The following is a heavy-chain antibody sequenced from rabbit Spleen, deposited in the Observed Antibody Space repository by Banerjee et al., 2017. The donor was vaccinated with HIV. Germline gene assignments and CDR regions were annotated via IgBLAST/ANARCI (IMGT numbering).Heavy chain of an antibody. Sequence: QSLEESGGDLVKPGASLTLTCIASGVSFSGSSYMCWVRQAPGKGLEWIACINAVTGKPVYASWAKGRFIMSRTSSTTVTLQMTSLTAADTATYFCARRGHGNDYGLWGPGTLVTVS. CDR2: INAVTGKP. J-gene: IGHJ6*01. CDR3: ARRGHGNDYGL. CDR1: GVSFSGSSY. V-gene: IGHV1S40*01. D-gene: IGHD6-1*01.